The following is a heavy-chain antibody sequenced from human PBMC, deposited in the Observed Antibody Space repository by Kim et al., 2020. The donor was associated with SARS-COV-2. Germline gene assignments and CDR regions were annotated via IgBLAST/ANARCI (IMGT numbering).Heavy chain of an antibody. J-gene: IGHJ4*02. D-gene: IGHD6-13*01. CDR3: ARAGGYSSSWYDY. V-gene: IGHV4-34*01. Sequence: YNPSLTSRVTISVDTSKNQFSLKLSSVTAADTAVYYCARAGGYSSSWYDYWGQGTLVTVSS.